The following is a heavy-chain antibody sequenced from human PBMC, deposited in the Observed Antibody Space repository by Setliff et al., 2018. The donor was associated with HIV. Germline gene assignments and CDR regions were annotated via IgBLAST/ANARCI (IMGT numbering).Heavy chain of an antibody. Sequence: LRLSCEASGLTFSMSTFHWVRQAPGKGLEYVSAITHDGAKTYYADSVKGRFTISRDNSKNTVYLQMGSLRVEDMAVYHCARGGSGKYDYWGQGTLVTVSS. CDR3: ARGGSGKYDY. V-gene: IGHV3-64*02. J-gene: IGHJ4*02. CDR2: ITHDGAKT. CDR1: GLTFSMST. D-gene: IGHD2-15*01.